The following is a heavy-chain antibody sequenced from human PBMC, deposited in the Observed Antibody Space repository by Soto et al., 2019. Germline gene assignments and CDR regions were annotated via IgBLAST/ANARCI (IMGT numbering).Heavy chain of an antibody. D-gene: IGHD3-3*01. J-gene: IGHJ5*02. V-gene: IGHV4-59*01. CDR2: IYYSGST. CDR3: ARDRDFWSGYLTGGFHP. CDR1: GGSISSYY. Sequence: QVQLQESGPGLVKPSETLSLTCTVSGGSISSYYWSWIRQPPGKGLEWIGYIYYSGSTKYNPSLESRVTISVDTPKNQFSLKLSSVTAADTAVYYCARDRDFWSGYLTGGFHPWGQGTLVTVSS.